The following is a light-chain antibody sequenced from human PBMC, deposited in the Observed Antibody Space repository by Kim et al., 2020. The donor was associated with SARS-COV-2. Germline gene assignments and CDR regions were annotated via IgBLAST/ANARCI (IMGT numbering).Light chain of an antibody. Sequence: QSALTQPPSASGSPGQSVTISCTGTSSDVGGYNYVSWYQQHPGKAPKLMIYEVSKRPSGVPDRFSGSKSGNTASLTVSGLQAEDEADYYCSSYAGGNRVFGEGTQLTVL. CDR3: SSYAGGNRV. V-gene: IGLV2-8*01. J-gene: IGLJ2*01. CDR1: SSDVGGYNY. CDR2: EVS.